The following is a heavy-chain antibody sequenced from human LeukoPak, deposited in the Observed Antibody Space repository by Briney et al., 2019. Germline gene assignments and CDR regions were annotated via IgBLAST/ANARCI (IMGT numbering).Heavy chain of an antibody. D-gene: IGHD5-18*01. CDR2: ISAYNGNT. CDR3: ATTLGGYSYASY. CDR1: GYTFTSYG. V-gene: IGHV1-18*01. Sequence: ASVKVSCKASGYTFTSYGISWVRQAPGQGLEWMGWISAYNGNTNYAQKLQGRVTITTDTSTSTAYMEMRSLRSDDTAVYYCATTLGGYSYASYWGQGTLVTVSS. J-gene: IGHJ4*02.